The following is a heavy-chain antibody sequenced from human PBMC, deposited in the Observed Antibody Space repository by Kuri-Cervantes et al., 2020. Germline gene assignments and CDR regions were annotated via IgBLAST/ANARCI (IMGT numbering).Heavy chain of an antibody. V-gene: IGHV4-61*01. CDR3: ARVVRYCSGGSCYSGWFDP. D-gene: IGHD2-15*01. Sequence: SETLSLTCSVSGGSVSSTSYYWSWIRQPPGKALEWIGEINHSGSTNYNPSLKSRVTISVDTSKNQFSLKLSSVTAADTAVYYCARVVRYCSGGSCYSGWFDPWGQGTLVTVSS. CDR1: GGSVSSTSYY. J-gene: IGHJ5*02. CDR2: INHSGST.